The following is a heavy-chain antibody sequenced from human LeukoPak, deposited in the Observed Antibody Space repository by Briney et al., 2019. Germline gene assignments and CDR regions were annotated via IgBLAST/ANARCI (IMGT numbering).Heavy chain of an antibody. CDR3: ARQPVVNRGAVASNFDY. Sequence: SETLSLTRTVSGGSSSDTTSYWTWIRQPPGKGLEWIASIYFSETKYNPSLKSRVTISGDTAKNQFSLKLSSVTAADTAVYYCARQPVVNRGAVASNFDYWGQGTLVTVSS. J-gene: IGHJ4*02. CDR1: GGSSSDTTSY. V-gene: IGHV4-39*01. D-gene: IGHD3-10*01. CDR2: IYFSET.